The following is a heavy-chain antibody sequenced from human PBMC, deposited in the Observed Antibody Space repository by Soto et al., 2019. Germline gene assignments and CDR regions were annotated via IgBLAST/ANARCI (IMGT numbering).Heavy chain of an antibody. CDR1: GFTFSRYA. V-gene: IGHV3-30*04. CDR2: ISRDGTNK. CDR3: ARSRSGAVADSFDF. Sequence: PGGSLRLSCAASGFTFSRYAIHWVRQAPGKGLEWVAVISRDGTNKYYVDSVKGRFTISRDNSRNTLYLQMNSLRHEDAAVYYWARSRSGAVADSFDFWGQGTLVTVSS. J-gene: IGHJ4*02. D-gene: IGHD3-10*01.